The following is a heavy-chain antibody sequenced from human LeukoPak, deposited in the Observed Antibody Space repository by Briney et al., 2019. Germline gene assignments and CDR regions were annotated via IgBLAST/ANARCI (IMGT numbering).Heavy chain of an antibody. Sequence: GSSVKVSGKASGGTFNSYAISWVRQAPGQGLEWMGRIIPIFGIANYVQKFQGRVTITADKSTSTAYMELSSLRSEDTAVYYCARDTAMAPFDYWGQGTLVTVSS. CDR3: ARDTAMAPFDY. J-gene: IGHJ4*02. CDR1: GGTFNSYA. V-gene: IGHV1-69*04. CDR2: IIPIFGIA. D-gene: IGHD5-18*01.